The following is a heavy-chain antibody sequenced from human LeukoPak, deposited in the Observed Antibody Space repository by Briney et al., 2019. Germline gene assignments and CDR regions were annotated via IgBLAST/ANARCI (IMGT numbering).Heavy chain of an antibody. CDR3: ARTPLGGVIVTPTQCFDY. CDR1: GYTFTSYG. D-gene: IGHD3-16*02. Sequence: ASVKVSCKASGYTFTSYGISWVRQAPGQGLEWMGWINAYNGNTNYAQKLQGRVTMTTDTSTSTAYMELRSLRSDDTAVYYCARTPLGGVIVTPTQCFDYWGQGTLVTVSS. J-gene: IGHJ4*02. V-gene: IGHV1-18*01. CDR2: INAYNGNT.